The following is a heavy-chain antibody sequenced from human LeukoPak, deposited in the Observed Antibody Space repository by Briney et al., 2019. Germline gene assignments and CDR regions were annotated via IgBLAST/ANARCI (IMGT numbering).Heavy chain of an antibody. CDR1: GFTFDSYA. J-gene: IGHJ4*02. CDR3: AKGDNDILTGYYNSFDY. Sequence: GGSLRLSCAASGFTFDSYAMSWVRQAPRKGLEWVSSISASGISTYYSDSVKGRFTISRDNSKNTLYLQMNSLRAEDTAVYYCAKGDNDILTGYYNSFDYWGQGTLVTVSS. CDR2: ISASGIST. V-gene: IGHV3-23*01. D-gene: IGHD3-9*01.